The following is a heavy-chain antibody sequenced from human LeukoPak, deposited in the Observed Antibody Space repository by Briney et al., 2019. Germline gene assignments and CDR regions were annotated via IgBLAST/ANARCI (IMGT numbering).Heavy chain of an antibody. CDR3: AREITVSYYYYMDV. CDR1: GASISSNNYY. CDR2: IYYSGST. V-gene: IGHV4-39*07. Sequence: SETLSLTCTVSGASISSNNYYWGWVRQPPGKGLEWIGSIYYSGSTYYNPSLKSRVTISVDTSKNQFSLKLSSVTAADTAVYYCAREITVSYYYYMDVWGKGTTVTVSS. J-gene: IGHJ6*03. D-gene: IGHD4-17*01.